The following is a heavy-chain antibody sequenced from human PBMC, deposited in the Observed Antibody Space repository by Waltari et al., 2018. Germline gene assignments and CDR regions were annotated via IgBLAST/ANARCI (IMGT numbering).Heavy chain of an antibody. D-gene: IGHD3-22*01. CDR1: GGPISSNSYF. CDR2: VHNTEST. CDR3: ARHASSGSIDH. Sequence: QMQLQESGPGLVKPSETLSLTCAVSGGPISSNSYFWGWMRQPPRKGLEWIGSVHNTESTHYDPSLKSRVTISGDTSKNRFSLNLTSVTAADTAVYYCARHASSGSIDHWGQGVLVTVSS. V-gene: IGHV4-39*01. J-gene: IGHJ4*02.